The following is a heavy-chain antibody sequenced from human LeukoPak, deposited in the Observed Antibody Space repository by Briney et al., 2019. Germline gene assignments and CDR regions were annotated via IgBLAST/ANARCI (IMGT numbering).Heavy chain of an antibody. Sequence: GGSLRLPCAASGFSFDDYAMHWVRQAPGKGLEWVSGINWNGGITDYADSVKGRFTISRDNAKNSLYLQMNNLRAEDTALYYCAKSYYYDSSGYYGPLDYWGQGTLVTVSS. D-gene: IGHD3-22*01. J-gene: IGHJ4*02. CDR3: AKSYYYDSSGYYGPLDY. CDR1: GFSFDDYA. V-gene: IGHV3-9*01. CDR2: INWNGGIT.